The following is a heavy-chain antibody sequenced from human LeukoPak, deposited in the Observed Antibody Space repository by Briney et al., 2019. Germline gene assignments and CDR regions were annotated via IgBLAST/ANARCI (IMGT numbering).Heavy chain of an antibody. CDR3: AKSCSSTSCYHNY. CDR1: GFTFSSYA. V-gene: IGHV3-23*01. Sequence: PGGSLRLSCAASGFTFSSYAKSWVRQAPGKGLEWVSAISGSGGSTYYADSVKGRFTISRDNSKNTLYLQMNSLRAEDTAVYYCAKSCSSTSCYHNYWGQGTLVTVSS. CDR2: ISGSGGST. J-gene: IGHJ4*02. D-gene: IGHD2-2*01.